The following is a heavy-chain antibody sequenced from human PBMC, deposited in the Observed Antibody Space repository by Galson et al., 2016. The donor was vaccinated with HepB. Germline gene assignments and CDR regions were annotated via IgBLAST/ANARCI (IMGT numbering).Heavy chain of an antibody. D-gene: IGHD3-9*01. CDR2: ANGRGGGT. Sequence: SLRLSCAASGFTFSSFAMTWVRQAPGEGLEWVSTANGRGGGTYYADSVKGRFTISRDNSRNTLYLQMNRLRGEDTAVYYCAKGERFDWLSDYWGQGTLVTVSS. CDR1: GFTFSSFA. J-gene: IGHJ4*02. V-gene: IGHV3-23*01. CDR3: AKGERFDWLSDY.